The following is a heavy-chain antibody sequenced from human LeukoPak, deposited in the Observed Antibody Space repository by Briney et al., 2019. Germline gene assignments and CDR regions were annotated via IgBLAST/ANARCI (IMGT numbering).Heavy chain of an antibody. V-gene: IGHV4-34*01. CDR3: ARGERVDYVWGSYRYTFDY. Sequence: SETLSLTCAVYGGPFSGHYWRWIRQPPGKGLEWIGEINHSGSTNYNPSLKSRVTISVDTSKNQFSLKLSSVTAADTAVYYCARGERVDYVWGSYRYTFDYWGQGTLVTVSS. CDR1: GGPFSGHY. J-gene: IGHJ4*02. CDR2: INHSGST. D-gene: IGHD3-16*02.